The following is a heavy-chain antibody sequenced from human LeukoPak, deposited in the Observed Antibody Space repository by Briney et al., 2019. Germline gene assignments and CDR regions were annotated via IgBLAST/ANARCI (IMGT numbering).Heavy chain of an antibody. V-gene: IGHV4-38-2*02. CDR1: GYSISSGYY. J-gene: IGHJ3*02. CDR2: IYHSGST. CDR3: ARDVATVTPRAFDI. D-gene: IGHD4-17*01. Sequence: SETLSLTCTVSGYSISSGYYWGWIRQPPGKGLEWIGSIYHSGSTYYNPSLKSRVTISVDTSENQFSLKLSSVTAADTAVYYCARDVATVTPRAFDIWGQGTMVTVSS.